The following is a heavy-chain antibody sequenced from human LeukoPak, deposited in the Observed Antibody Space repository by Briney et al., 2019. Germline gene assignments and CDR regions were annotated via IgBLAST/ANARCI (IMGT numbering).Heavy chain of an antibody. J-gene: IGHJ4*02. Sequence: ASVTVSCKASGYTFTDYYMYWVRQAPGQGLEWMGWINPNSGGTNYAQKFQGRVTITRNTSISTAYMELSSLRSEDTAVYYCARGSPDYGGNSDYWGQGTLVTVSS. D-gene: IGHD4-23*01. CDR2: INPNSGGT. CDR1: GYTFTDYY. V-gene: IGHV1-8*03. CDR3: ARGSPDYGGNSDY.